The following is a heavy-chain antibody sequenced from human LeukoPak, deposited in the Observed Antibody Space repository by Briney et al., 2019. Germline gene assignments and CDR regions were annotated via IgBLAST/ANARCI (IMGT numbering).Heavy chain of an antibody. V-gene: IGHV1-46*01. CDR2: IHPSGGGT. J-gene: IGHJ4*02. CDR3: ARMAMDPAMVTNFFDL. D-gene: IGHD5-18*01. Sequence: ASVKVSCKASGYTFTDYYMYWVRQAPGQGPECMGVIHPSGGGTTYAQKFQGRVTLTKDTATSTGYIELSSLRSDDTAVYYCARMAMDPAMVTNFFDLWGQGTLLIVSA. CDR1: GYTFTDYY.